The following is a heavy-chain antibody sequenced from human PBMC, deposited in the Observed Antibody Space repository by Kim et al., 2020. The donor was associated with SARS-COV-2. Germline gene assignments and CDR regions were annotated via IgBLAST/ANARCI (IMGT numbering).Heavy chain of an antibody. V-gene: IGHV1-3*01. CDR3: ARAASSGSWGFDY. J-gene: IGHJ4*02. D-gene: IGHD6-19*01. Sequence: SQKFQGRVTITRDTSASTAYLELSSLRSEDTAVYYCARAASSGSWGFDYWGQGTLVTVSS.